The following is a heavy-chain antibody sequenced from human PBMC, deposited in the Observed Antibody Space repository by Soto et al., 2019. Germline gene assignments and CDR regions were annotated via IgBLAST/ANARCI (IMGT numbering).Heavy chain of an antibody. CDR1: GFTFSSYW. Sequence: GGSLRLSCAASGFTFSSYWMSWVRQAPGKGLEWVANIKQDGSEKYYVDSVKGRFTISRDNAKNSLYLQMNSLRAEDTAVYYCARPNPRLGYCSGGSCPAGMDVWGQGTTVTVSS. V-gene: IGHV3-7*05. CDR2: IKQDGSEK. CDR3: ARPNPRLGYCSGGSCPAGMDV. D-gene: IGHD2-15*01. J-gene: IGHJ6*02.